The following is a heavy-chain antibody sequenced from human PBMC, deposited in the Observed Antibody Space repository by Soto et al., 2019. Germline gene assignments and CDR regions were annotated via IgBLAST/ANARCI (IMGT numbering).Heavy chain of an antibody. CDR1: GGSISSSSYY. CDR3: ARQDVVVGPFDP. D-gene: IGHD2-15*01. J-gene: IGHJ5*02. V-gene: IGHV4-39*01. CDR2: IYYSGST. Sequence: PSETLSLTCTVSGGSISSSSYYWGWIRQPPGKGLEWIGSIYYSGSTYYNPSLKSRVTISVDTSKNQFPLKLSSVTAADTAVYYCARQDVVVGPFDPWGQGTLVTVSS.